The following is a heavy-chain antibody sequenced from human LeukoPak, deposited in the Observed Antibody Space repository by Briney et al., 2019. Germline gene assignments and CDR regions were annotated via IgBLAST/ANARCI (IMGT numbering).Heavy chain of an antibody. Sequence: SETLSLTCAVYGGSFSGYYWSWIRQPPGKGLEWIGEINHSGSTNYNPSLKSRVTISVDTSKNQFSLKLSSVTAADTAVYYCASAAPSITMVRGSLPLDIWGQGTMVTVSS. D-gene: IGHD3-10*01. CDR1: GGSFSGYY. J-gene: IGHJ3*02. CDR2: INHSGST. CDR3: ASAAPSITMVRGSLPLDI. V-gene: IGHV4-34*01.